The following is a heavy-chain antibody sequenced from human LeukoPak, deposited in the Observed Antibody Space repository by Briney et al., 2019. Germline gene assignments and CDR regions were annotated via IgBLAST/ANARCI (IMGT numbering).Heavy chain of an antibody. CDR1: RLNLSTSS. J-gene: IGHJ4*02. D-gene: IGHD3-3*01. Sequence: PGGSLTLYHAASRLNLSTSSKNSICQAPVPALTPAARIKSKTDGGTKDYAAPVQGRFTISRDDSKDTVYLQMNSLKTEDTAVYYCTTDSYYGFWSGYFVSYWGQGTLVTVSS. CDR3: TTDSYYGFWSGYFVSY. V-gene: IGHV3-15*05. CDR2: IKSKTDGGTK.